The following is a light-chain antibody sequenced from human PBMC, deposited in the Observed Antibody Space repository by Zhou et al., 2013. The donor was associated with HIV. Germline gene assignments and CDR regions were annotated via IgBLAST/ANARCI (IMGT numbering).Light chain of an antibody. CDR1: QGIAND. CDR2: AAS. Sequence: DVRMTQSPSSLSASVGDRVTITCRASQGIANDLAWYQQRPGTVPRVLIYAASTLQPGVPSRFSGSGSGTDFTLTISSLQPEDVATYFCQQSFNVPRTFGQGTRVEMK. J-gene: IGKJ1*01. V-gene: IGKV1-27*01. CDR3: QQSFNVPRT.